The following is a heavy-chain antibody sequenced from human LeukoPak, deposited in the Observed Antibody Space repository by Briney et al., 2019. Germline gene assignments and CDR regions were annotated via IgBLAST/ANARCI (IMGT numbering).Heavy chain of an antibody. V-gene: IGHV1-2*02. CDR3: ATGITRYTVVAAPRPAFDI. Sequence: ASVKVSCKASGYTFTGYYMHWVRQAPGQGLEWMGWINPNSGGTNYAQKFQGRVTMTRDTSISTAYMELSRLRSDDTAVYYCATGITRYTVVAAPRPAFDIWAKGQWSPSLQ. J-gene: IGHJ3*02. CDR2: INPNSGGT. D-gene: IGHD4-23*01. CDR1: GYTFTGYY.